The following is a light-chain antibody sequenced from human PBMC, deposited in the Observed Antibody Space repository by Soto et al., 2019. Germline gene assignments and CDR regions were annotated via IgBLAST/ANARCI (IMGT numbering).Light chain of an antibody. V-gene: IGKV3-20*01. J-gene: IGKJ1*01. CDR1: QSVSSSY. CDR2: GAS. Sequence: ELVLTQYPGTLSVSPGDRATLSCRASQSVSSSYLAWYQQKPGQAPRLIIYGASSRATGIPDRFSGSGSGTDFTLTISRLEPEDFAVYYCQQXGSSPPWTCGQGTKVDIK. CDR3: QQXGSSPPWT.